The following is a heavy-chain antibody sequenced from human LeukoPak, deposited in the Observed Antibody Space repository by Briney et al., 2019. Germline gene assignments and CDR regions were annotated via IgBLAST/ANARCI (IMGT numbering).Heavy chain of an antibody. Sequence: ASVKVSCKASGYTFTSYYMHWVRQAPGQGLEWMGGIIPIFGTANYAQKFQGRVTITTDESTSTAYMELSSLRSEDTAVYYCARTRGYSSSLGMSDDAFDIWGQGTMVTVSS. D-gene: IGHD6-13*01. J-gene: IGHJ3*02. CDR1: GYTFTSYY. CDR2: IIPIFGTA. CDR3: ARTRGYSSSLGMSDDAFDI. V-gene: IGHV1-69*05.